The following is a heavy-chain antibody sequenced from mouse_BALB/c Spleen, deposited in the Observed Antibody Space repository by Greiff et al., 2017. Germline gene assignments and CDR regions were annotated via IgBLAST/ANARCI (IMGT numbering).Heavy chain of an antibody. D-gene: IGHD1-2*01. J-gene: IGHJ2*01. Sequence: EVMLVESGGGLVQPGGSRKLSCAASGFTFSSFGMHWVRQAPEKGLEWVAYISSGSSTIYYADTVKGRFNISRDNPKNTLFLQMTSLRSEDTAMYYCAKSLNYGHYFDYWGQGTTLTVSS. V-gene: IGHV5-17*02. CDR2: ISSGSSTI. CDR3: AKSLNYGHYFDY. CDR1: GFTFSSFG.